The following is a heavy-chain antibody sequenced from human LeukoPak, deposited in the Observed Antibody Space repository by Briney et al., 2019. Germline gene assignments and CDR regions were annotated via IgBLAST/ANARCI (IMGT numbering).Heavy chain of an antibody. CDR2: ISGSGGST. Sequence: GGSLRLSCAASGFVFSSYTMSWVRQAPGKGLEWVSGISGSGGSTYYADSVRGRFTISRDNSKNTLYLQMNSLRAEDTALYFCAKDPYGTRYFDYWGQGTLVTVSS. D-gene: IGHD2-2*01. CDR1: GFVFSSYT. J-gene: IGHJ4*02. V-gene: IGHV3-23*01. CDR3: AKDPYGTRYFDY.